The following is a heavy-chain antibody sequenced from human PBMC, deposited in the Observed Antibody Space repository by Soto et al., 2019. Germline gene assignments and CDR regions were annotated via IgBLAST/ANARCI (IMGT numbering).Heavy chain of an antibody. J-gene: IGHJ6*02. Sequence: ASVKVSCKASGFTFTSSAVQWVRQARGQRLEWIGWIVVGSGNTNYAQKFQERVTITRDMSTSTAYMELSSLRSEDTAVYYCAAGSNYYYYYGMDVWGQGTTVTVS. CDR2: IVVGSGNT. V-gene: IGHV1-58*01. CDR1: GFTFTSSA. CDR3: AAGSNYYYYYGMDV.